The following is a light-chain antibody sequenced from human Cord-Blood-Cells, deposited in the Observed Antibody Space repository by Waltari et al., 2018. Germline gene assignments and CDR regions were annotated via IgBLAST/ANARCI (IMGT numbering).Light chain of an antibody. V-gene: IGKV1-5*03. Sequence: RVTITCRASQSISIWLAWYQQKSGKAPRLLIYKAFSLESGVPSRFSGSGSGTAFTLTISSQQPDDFATYYCQQYNSYSVTFGPGTKVDIK. CDR2: KAF. J-gene: IGKJ3*01. CDR3: QQYNSYSVT. CDR1: QSISIW.